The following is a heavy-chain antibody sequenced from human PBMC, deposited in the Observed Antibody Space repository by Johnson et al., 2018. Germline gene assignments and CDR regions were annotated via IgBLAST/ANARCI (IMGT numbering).Heavy chain of an antibody. CDR2: ITWDGRTP. J-gene: IGHJ3*01. D-gene: IGHD4/OR15-4a*01. CDR1: GFEFEDYT. V-gene: IGHV3-43*01. CDR3: ARDVFYGGLAYAIDA. Sequence: VQLVESGGVVVQPGGSLRLSCVTSGFEFEDYTLHWVRQAPGKGLEWVSLITWDGRTPYYADSVKGRFTISKDNYNNSLYLQMNGLRTEDTAFYYCARDVFYGGLAYAIDAWGQGTLVTVSS.